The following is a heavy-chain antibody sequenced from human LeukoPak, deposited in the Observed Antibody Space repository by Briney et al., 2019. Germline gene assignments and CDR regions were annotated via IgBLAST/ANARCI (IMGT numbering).Heavy chain of an antibody. D-gene: IGHD3-9*01. Sequence: GGSLRLSCAASGFTFSSYSMNWVRQAPGKGLEWVSSISSSSIYIYYTDSVKGRFTISRDNAKNSVFLQMNSLRVEDTAVYYCARDRDILTGYDSFDYWGQGTPVTVSS. CDR2: ISSSSIYI. J-gene: IGHJ4*02. CDR1: GFTFSSYS. CDR3: ARDRDILTGYDSFDY. V-gene: IGHV3-21*01.